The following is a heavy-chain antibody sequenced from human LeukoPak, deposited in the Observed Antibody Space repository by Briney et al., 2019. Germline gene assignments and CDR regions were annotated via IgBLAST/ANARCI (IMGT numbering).Heavy chain of an antibody. CDR3: ARSGLLWFAESPFDY. V-gene: IGHV4-61*02. Sequence: SQTLSLTCTVSGGSISSGSYYWSWIRQPAGKGLEWIGRIYTSGSTNYNPSLKSRVTISVDTSKNQFSLKLSSVTAADTAVYYCARSGLLWFAESPFDYWGQGTLVTVSS. CDR2: IYTSGST. J-gene: IGHJ4*02. D-gene: IGHD3-10*01. CDR1: GGSISSGSYY.